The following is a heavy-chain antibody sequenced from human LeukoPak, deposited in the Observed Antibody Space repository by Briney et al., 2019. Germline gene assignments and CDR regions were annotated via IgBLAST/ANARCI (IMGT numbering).Heavy chain of an antibody. D-gene: IGHD2-15*01. CDR3: ARVDGNRWFDY. J-gene: IGHJ4*02. Sequence: GGSLRLSCAASGFTFNSYTMNWVRQAPGKGLEWVSYISPSSSIIYYGDSVKGRFTISRDNAKNSLYLQMNSLRADDTAVYYCARVDGNRWFDYWGQGTLVTVSS. V-gene: IGHV3-48*01. CDR2: ISPSSSII. CDR1: GFTFNSYT.